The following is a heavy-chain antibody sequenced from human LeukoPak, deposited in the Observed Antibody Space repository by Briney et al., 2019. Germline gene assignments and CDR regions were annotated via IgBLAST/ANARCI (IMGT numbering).Heavy chain of an antibody. J-gene: IGHJ4*02. D-gene: IGHD3-22*01. CDR2: ISSSSSYI. CDR3: AKDVSPFYYDSSGTIDY. Sequence: NPGGSLRLSCAASGFTFSSYSMNWVRQAPGKGLEWVSSISSSSSYIYYADSVKGRFTISRDNAKNSLYLQMNSLRAEDTAVYYCAKDVSPFYYDSSGTIDYWGQGTLVTVSS. CDR1: GFTFSSYS. V-gene: IGHV3-21*04.